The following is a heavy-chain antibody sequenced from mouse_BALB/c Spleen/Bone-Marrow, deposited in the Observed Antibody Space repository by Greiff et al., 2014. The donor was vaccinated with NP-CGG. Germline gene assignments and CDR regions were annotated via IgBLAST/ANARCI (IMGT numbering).Heavy chain of an antibody. CDR3: ARDSPYAMDY. V-gene: IGHV14-3*02. CDR1: GFNIKDTY. Sequence: VQLKESGAELVKPGASVKLSCTASGFNIKDTYMHWVKQRPEPGLEWIGRIDPANGNTKYDPKFQGKATITADTSSNTAYLQLSSLTSEDTAVYYCARDSPYAMDYWGQGTSVTVSS. CDR2: IDPANGNT. J-gene: IGHJ4*01.